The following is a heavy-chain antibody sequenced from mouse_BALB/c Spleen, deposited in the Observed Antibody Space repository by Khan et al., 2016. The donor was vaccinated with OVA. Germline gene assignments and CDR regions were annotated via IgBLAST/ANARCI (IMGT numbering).Heavy chain of an antibody. CDR3: ARVNAGNRNYFDY. CDR2: ILPGSGST. V-gene: IGHV1-9*01. CDR1: GYTFSSYW. Sequence: QVQLQQSGADLMKPGASVKISCKVAGYTFSSYWIEWIKQRPGHGLEWIGEILPGSGSTNCNEKFKGKATFTADTSSNTAYMQLRSLTSEDYAVYYRARVNAGNRNYFDYGGQGTTLTVSS. J-gene: IGHJ2*01. D-gene: IGHD1-1*01.